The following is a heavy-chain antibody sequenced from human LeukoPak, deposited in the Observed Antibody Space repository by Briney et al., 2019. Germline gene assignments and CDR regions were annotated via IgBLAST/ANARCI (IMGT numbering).Heavy chain of an antibody. Sequence: GGSLRLSCAASGFTFSSYAMSWVRQAPGKGLEWVSAISGSGGSTYYADSVKGRFTISRDNSKNTLYLQMNSLRAEDTAAYYCAKVVVPVSVYYFDYWGQGTLVTVSS. J-gene: IGHJ4*02. D-gene: IGHD2-2*01. CDR1: GFTFSSYA. CDR3: AKVVVPVSVYYFDY. CDR2: ISGSGGST. V-gene: IGHV3-23*01.